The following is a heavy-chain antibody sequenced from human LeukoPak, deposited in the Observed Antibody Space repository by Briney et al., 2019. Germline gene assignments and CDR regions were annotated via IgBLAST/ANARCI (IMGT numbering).Heavy chain of an antibody. CDR3: ARDLRYSYGYPFDY. J-gene: IGHJ4*02. CDR1: GFTFSSYS. V-gene: IGHV3-21*01. CDR2: ISSSSSYI. D-gene: IGHD5-18*01. Sequence: GGSLRLSCAASGFTFSSYSMNWVRQAPGKGLEWVSSISSSSSYIYYADSVKGRFTISRDNAKNSLYLQMNSLRAEDTAVYYCARDLRYSYGYPFDYWGQGTLVTVSS.